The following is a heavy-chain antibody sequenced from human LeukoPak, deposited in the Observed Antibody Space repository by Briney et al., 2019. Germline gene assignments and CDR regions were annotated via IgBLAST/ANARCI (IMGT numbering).Heavy chain of an antibody. Sequence: GGSLRLSCAASGFTFSSYGMHWVRQAPGKGLEWVAVISYDGSNKYYADSVKGRFTISRDNSKNTLYLQMNSLRAEDTAVYYCAKGRYYDILTGYYYLDYWGQGTLVTVSS. D-gene: IGHD3-9*01. J-gene: IGHJ4*02. CDR2: ISYDGSNK. CDR1: GFTFSSYG. V-gene: IGHV3-30*18. CDR3: AKGRYYDILTGYYYLDY.